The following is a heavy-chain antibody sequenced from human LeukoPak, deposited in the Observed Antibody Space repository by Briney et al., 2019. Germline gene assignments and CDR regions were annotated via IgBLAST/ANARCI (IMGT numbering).Heavy chain of an antibody. CDR2: ISGSGGST. CDR1: GLTFSSYS. V-gene: IGHV3-23*01. D-gene: IGHD1-26*01. CDR3: AKAMGATLFDY. Sequence: PGGSLRLSCAASGLTFSSYSMNWVRQAPGKGLEWVSGISGSGGSTYYADSVKGRFTISRDNSKNTLYLQMNSLRAGDTAVYYCAKAMGATLFDYWGQGTLVTVSS. J-gene: IGHJ4*02.